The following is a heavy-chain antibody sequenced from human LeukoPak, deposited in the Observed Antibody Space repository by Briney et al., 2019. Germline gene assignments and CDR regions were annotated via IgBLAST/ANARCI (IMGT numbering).Heavy chain of an antibody. J-gene: IGHJ4*02. V-gene: IGHV1-46*01. CDR1: GYTFTSHY. Sequence: ASVKVSCKASGYTFTSHYIHWVRQAPGQGLEWMAIINPSGGSTTYAQKFQGRVTMTRDTSTSTVYMELSSLRSEDTAVYYCARAPVGGTLDSVDYWGQGTLVTVSS. CDR2: INPSGGST. CDR3: ARAPVGGTLDSVDY. D-gene: IGHD1-26*01.